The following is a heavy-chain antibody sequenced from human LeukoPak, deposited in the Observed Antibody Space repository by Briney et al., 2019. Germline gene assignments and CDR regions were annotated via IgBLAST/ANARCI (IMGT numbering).Heavy chain of an antibody. D-gene: IGHD3-16*01. CDR3: ARVRGGRSWYYYGMDV. V-gene: IGHV3-30-3*01. CDR1: GFTFSNFA. Sequence: GGSLRLSCAASGFTFSNFAMHWVRQAPGKGLEWVAVISYDGDNECYADSVKGQFTISRDNSKDRLYLQMNSLRPEDTAMYYCARVRGGRSWYYYGMDVWGRGTTVTVSS. CDR2: ISYDGDNE. J-gene: IGHJ6*02.